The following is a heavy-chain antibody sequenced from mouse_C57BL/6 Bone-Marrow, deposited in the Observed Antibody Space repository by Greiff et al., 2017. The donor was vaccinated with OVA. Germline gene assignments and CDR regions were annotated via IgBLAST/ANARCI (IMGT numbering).Heavy chain of an antibody. V-gene: IGHV5-17*01. J-gene: IGHJ2*01. CDR2: ISSGSSPI. Sequence: EVKLMESGGGLVKPGGSLKLSCAASGFTFSDYGLHWVRQAPEKGLEWVAYISSGSSPIYYAETVKGRFTISRDNAKNTLFLRMTRLRSEDTAMYYGARRLRYFYYWGQGTTLPVSS. CDR1: GFTFSDYG. D-gene: IGHD2-4*01. CDR3: ARRLRYFYY.